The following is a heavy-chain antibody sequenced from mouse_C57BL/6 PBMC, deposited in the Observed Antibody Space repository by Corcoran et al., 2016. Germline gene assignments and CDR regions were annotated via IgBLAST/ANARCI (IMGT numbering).Heavy chain of an antibody. CDR1: GYTFTDYN. D-gene: IGHD2-5*01. Sequence: EVQLQQSGPELVKPGASVKIPCKASGYTFTDYNMDWVQQRHGTSLEWIGDINPNNGGTIYNQKFKGKATLTVDKSSSTAYMELRSLTSADTAVYYCARGGSIVTPYYAMDYWGQGTAVTVSS. CDR3: ARGGSIVTPYYAMDY. V-gene: IGHV1-18*01. J-gene: IGHJ4*01. CDR2: INPNNGGT.